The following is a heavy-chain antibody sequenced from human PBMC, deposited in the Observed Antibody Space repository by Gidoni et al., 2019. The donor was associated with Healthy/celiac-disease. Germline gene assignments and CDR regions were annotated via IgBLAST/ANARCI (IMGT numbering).Heavy chain of an antibody. Sequence: EVQLLESGGGLVQPGGSLRLSCAASAFPFSSYAMSWVRQAPGKGLEWVSAISGSGGSTYYAGSVKGRFTISRDNSKNTLYLQMNSLRAEDTAVYYCAKDVRRELLWFGELSYFDYWGQGTLVTVSS. D-gene: IGHD3-10*01. CDR1: AFPFSSYA. V-gene: IGHV3-23*01. CDR3: AKDVRRELLWFGELSYFDY. CDR2: ISGSGGST. J-gene: IGHJ4*02.